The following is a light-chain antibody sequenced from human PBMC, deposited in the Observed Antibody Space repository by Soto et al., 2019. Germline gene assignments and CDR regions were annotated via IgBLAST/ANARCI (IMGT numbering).Light chain of an antibody. Sequence: DIQMTQSPSTLSASVGDRVTITCRASHNISNWLAWYQQKPGKAPKLLIYKASSLQSAVPSRFSGSGSGTEFTLTISSLQPDDFATYCCQQFNSFPWTFGQGTKVEIK. CDR3: QQFNSFPWT. CDR1: HNISNW. CDR2: KAS. J-gene: IGKJ1*01. V-gene: IGKV1-5*03.